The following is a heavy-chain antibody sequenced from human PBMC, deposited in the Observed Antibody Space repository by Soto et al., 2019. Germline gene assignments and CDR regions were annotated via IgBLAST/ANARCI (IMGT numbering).Heavy chain of an antibody. CDR3: ARRGYDYYYGMDV. J-gene: IGHJ6*02. CDR1: GYTFTSYW. CDR2: IYPGDSDT. Sequence: LGESLKISCQASGYTFTSYWLAWVRQMPGEGLEWMGIIYPGDSDTRYSPSFQGQVTISVDKSISTAYLQWSSLKASDTAMYYCARRGYDYYYGMDVWGQGTTVTVSS. V-gene: IGHV5-51*01.